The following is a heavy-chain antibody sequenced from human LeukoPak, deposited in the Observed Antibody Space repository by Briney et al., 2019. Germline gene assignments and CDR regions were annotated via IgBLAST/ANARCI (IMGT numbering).Heavy chain of an antibody. V-gene: IGHV3-21*01. J-gene: IGHJ4*02. D-gene: IGHD1-26*01. CDR1: GFTFSSYS. Sequence: PGGSLRLSCAASGFTFSSYSMNWVRQAPGKGLEWVSSISSSSSYIYYADSVKGRFTISRDNAKNSLYLQMNSLRAEDTAVYYCARGIVGATTNLDYWGQGTLVTVSS. CDR3: ARGIVGATTNLDY. CDR2: ISSSSSYI.